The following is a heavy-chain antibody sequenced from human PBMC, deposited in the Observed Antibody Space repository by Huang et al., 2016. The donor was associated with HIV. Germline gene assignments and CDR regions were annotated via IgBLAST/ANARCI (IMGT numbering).Heavy chain of an antibody. D-gene: IGHD3-10*01. CDR2: IYYSGDT. Sequence: QLQLQESGPGLVRPSETLSLICTVSGGSITDRNYYWGWIRQPPGKGLELIGGIYYSGDTDYNPSLKSRVTMSVDTSKTRFSLDIRSVAVADTAIYYCARHFGSWSGYFDSWGQGTLVPVSS. V-gene: IGHV4-39*01. CDR3: ARHFGSWSGYFDS. J-gene: IGHJ4*02. CDR1: GGSITDRNYY.